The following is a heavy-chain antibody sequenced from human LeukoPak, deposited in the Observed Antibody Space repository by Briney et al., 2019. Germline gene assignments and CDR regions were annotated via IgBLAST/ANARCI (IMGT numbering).Heavy chain of an antibody. CDR1: GFTFSNYW. Sequence: PGGSLRLSCAASGFTFSNYWIHWVRQAPGKGLVWISRIDNDGSDTIYADSVKGRFTISRDNAKNTLYLQMNSLRAEDTAVYYCARGGYHHGFDIWGQGTMVTVSS. V-gene: IGHV3-74*01. J-gene: IGHJ3*02. D-gene: IGHD5-18*01. CDR2: IDNDGSDT. CDR3: ARGGYHHGFDI.